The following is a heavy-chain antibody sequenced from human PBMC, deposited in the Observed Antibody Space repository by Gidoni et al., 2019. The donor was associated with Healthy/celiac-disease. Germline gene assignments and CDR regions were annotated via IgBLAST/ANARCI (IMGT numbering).Heavy chain of an antibody. CDR1: GFTFSSYS. CDR2: ISSSSSYI. J-gene: IGHJ4*02. CDR3: AKAGLRGDYFDY. Sequence: EVQLVESGGGLVKPGGSLRLSCAASGFTFSSYSMNWVRQAPGKGLAWVSSISSSSSYIYYADSVKGRFTISRDNAKNSLYLQMNSLRAEDTAVYYCAKAGLRGDYFDYWGQGTLVTVSS. D-gene: IGHD3-10*01. V-gene: IGHV3-21*01.